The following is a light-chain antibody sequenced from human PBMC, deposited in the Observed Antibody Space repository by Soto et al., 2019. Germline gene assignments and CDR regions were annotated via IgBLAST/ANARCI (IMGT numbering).Light chain of an antibody. CDR1: TSNIGRST. CDR2: GNT. V-gene: IGLV1-44*01. J-gene: IGLJ1*01. Sequence: QSVLTQPPSASGTPGQRVTISCSGNTSNIGRSTVTWYQQFPGAAPKLLIYGNTQRPLGVPVRFSGSKSDTSASLAISGLQSEDEADSYCATLNDCVFVFGIGTKLTVL. CDR3: ATLNDCVFV.